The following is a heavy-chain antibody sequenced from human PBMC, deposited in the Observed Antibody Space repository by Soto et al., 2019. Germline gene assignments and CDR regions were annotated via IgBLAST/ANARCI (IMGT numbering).Heavy chain of an antibody. CDR2: ISSSSSTI. CDR1: GFTFSSYS. J-gene: IGHJ4*02. CDR3: ARDWNPRFYYYGSGSYGSFDY. D-gene: IGHD3-10*01. Sequence: GGSLRLSCAASGFTFSSYSMNWVRQAPGKGLERVSYISSSSSTIYYADSVKGRFTISRDNAKNSLYLQMNSLRDEDTAVYYCARDWNPRFYYYGSGSYGSFDYWGQGTLVTVSS. V-gene: IGHV3-48*02.